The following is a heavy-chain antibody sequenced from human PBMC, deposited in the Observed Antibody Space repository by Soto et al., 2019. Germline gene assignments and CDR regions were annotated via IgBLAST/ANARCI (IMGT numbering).Heavy chain of an antibody. V-gene: IGHV1-2*04. CDR3: ARGGLSSTRNFNDAFDI. J-gene: IGHJ3*02. CDR1: VYTFTGYY. Sequence: GXSVKVSCKASVYTFTGYYMHWVRQAPGQGLEWMGWINPNSGGTNYAQKFQGWVTMTRDTSISTAYMELSRLRSDDTAVYYCARGGLSSTRNFNDAFDIWGQGTMVTVSS. CDR2: INPNSGGT. D-gene: IGHD2-2*01.